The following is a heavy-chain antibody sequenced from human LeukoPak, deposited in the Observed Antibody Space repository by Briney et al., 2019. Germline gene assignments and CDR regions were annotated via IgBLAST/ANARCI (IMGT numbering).Heavy chain of an antibody. J-gene: IGHJ4*02. CDR2: ISGSGGST. CDR1: GFTFSSYA. V-gene: IGHV3-23*01. D-gene: IGHD2-2*01. CDR3: AREHCSSTSCEGYFDY. Sequence: GGSLRLSCAASGFTFSSYAMSWVRQAPGKGLEWVSAISGSGGSTYYADSVKGRFTIPRDNSKNTLYLQMNSLRAEDTAVYYCAREHCSSTSCEGYFDYWGQGTLVTVSS.